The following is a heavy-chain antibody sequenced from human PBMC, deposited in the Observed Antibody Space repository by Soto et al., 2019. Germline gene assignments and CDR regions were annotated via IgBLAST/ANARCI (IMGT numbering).Heavy chain of an antibody. CDR1: GYTFTSYG. V-gene: IGHV1-18*01. Sequence: GASVKVSCKASGYTFTSYGISWVRQAPGQGLEWMGWISAYNGNTNYAQKLQGRVTMTTDTSTSTAYMELRSLRSDDTAVYYCAREEGRYCSGGSCYVVSPKVTGFDPWGQGTLVTVAS. D-gene: IGHD2-15*01. CDR3: AREEGRYCSGGSCYVVSPKVTGFDP. CDR2: ISAYNGNT. J-gene: IGHJ5*02.